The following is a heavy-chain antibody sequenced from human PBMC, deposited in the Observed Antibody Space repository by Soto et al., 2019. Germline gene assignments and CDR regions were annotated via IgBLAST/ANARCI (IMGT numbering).Heavy chain of an antibody. CDR2: INHSGST. D-gene: IGHD6-19*01. CDR1: GGSFSCYY. J-gene: IGHJ5*02. V-gene: IGHV4-34*01. Sequence: SETLSLTCAVYGGSFSCYYWSWIRQPPGKGLEWIGEINHSGSTNYNPSLKSRVTISVDTSKNQFSLKLSSVTAADTAVYYCARARWPKAGYSSGKWFDPWGQGTLVTVSS. CDR3: ARARWPKAGYSSGKWFDP.